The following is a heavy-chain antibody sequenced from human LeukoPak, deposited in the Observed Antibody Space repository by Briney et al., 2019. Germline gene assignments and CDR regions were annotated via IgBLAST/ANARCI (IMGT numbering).Heavy chain of an antibody. CDR3: AKAATQWLVLRYFDY. CDR2: ISGSGGST. D-gene: IGHD6-19*01. J-gene: IGHJ4*02. CDR1: GFTFSSYA. V-gene: IGHV3-23*01. Sequence: GGSLRLSCAASGFTFSSYAMSWVRQAPGKGLEWVSAISGSGGSTYYADSVKGRLTISRDNSKNTLYLQMNSLRAEDTAVYYCAKAATQWLVLRYFDYWGQGTLVTVSS.